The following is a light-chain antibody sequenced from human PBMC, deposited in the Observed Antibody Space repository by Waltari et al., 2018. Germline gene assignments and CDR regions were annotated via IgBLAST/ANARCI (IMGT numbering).Light chain of an antibody. CDR1: KLGDKY. J-gene: IGLJ2*01. V-gene: IGLV3-1*01. Sequence: SYELTQPPSVSVSPGQTASITCSGDKLGDKYACWYQQKPGQSPVLVIYQDSRRPSGIPERFSGSNSGNTATLTISETQAMDEADYYCQAWDTSTADVVFGGGNKLTVL. CDR3: QAWDTSTADVV. CDR2: QDS.